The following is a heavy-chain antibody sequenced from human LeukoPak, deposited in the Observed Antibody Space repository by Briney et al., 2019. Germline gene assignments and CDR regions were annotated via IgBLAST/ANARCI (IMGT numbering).Heavy chain of an antibody. D-gene: IGHD3-9*01. Sequence: ASVKVSCKASGYTFTSYYMHWVRQAPGQGLEWMGIINPSGGSTSYAQKFQGRVTMTRDTSTSTVYMELSSLRSEDTAVYYCARDVNDILTGYSANWFDPWGQGTLVTVSS. CDR3: ARDVNDILTGYSANWFDP. V-gene: IGHV1-46*01. J-gene: IGHJ5*02. CDR2: INPSGGST. CDR1: GYTFTSYY.